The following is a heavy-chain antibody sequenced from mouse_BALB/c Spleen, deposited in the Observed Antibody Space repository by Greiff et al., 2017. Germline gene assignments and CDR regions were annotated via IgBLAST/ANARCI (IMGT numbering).Heavy chain of an antibody. Sequence: QVQLKESGAELVKPGASVKLSCKASGYTFTEYIIHWVKQRSGQGLEWIGWFYPGSGSIKYNEKFKDKATLTADKSSSTVYMELSRLTSEDSAVYFCARHEEGYGNYDGEYFDVWGAGTTVTVSS. V-gene: IGHV1-62-2*01. J-gene: IGHJ1*01. CDR2: FYPGSGSI. D-gene: IGHD2-1*01. CDR3: ARHEEGYGNYDGEYFDV. CDR1: GYTFTEYI.